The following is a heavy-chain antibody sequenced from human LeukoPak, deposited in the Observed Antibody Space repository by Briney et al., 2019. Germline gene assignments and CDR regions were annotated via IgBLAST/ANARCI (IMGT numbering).Heavy chain of an antibody. CDR3: AKDSVVVAATLNWFDP. CDR2: IRYDGSNK. CDR1: GFTFSSYG. Sequence: GGSLRLSCAASGFTFSSYGMHWVRQAPGKGLEWVAFIRYDGSNKYYADSVKGRFTISRDNSKNTLYLQMNSLRAEDTAVYYCAKDSVVVAATLNWFDPWGQGTLVTVSS. V-gene: IGHV3-30*02. J-gene: IGHJ5*02. D-gene: IGHD2-15*01.